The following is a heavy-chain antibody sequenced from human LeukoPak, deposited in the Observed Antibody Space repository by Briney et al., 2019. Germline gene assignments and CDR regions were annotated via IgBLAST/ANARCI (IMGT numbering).Heavy chain of an antibody. V-gene: IGHV3-7*03. J-gene: IGHJ4*02. CDR3: AREGGSRGSYSRD. D-gene: IGHD1-26*01. Sequence: PGGSLRLSCAASGFTFSSYAITWVRQAPGKGLEWVANINQDGSEKYYVDSVKGRFTISRDNAKNSLYLQMNSLRAEDTAVYYCAREGGSRGSYSRDWGQGTLVTVSS. CDR1: GFTFSSYA. CDR2: INQDGSEK.